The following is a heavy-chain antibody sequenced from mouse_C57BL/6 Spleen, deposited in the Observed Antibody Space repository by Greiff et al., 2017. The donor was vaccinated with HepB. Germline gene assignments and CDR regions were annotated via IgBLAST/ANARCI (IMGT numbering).Heavy chain of an antibody. V-gene: IGHV1-69*01. CDR3: ASHYGSSFYWYFDV. D-gene: IGHD1-1*01. Sequence: QVQLQQPGAELVMPGASVKLSCKASGYTFTSYWMHWVKQRPGQGLEWIGEIDPSDSYTNYNQKFKGKSTLTVDKSSSTAYMQLSSLTSEDSAVYYCASHYGSSFYWYFDVWGTGTTVTVSS. CDR2: IDPSDSYT. J-gene: IGHJ1*03. CDR1: GYTFTSYW.